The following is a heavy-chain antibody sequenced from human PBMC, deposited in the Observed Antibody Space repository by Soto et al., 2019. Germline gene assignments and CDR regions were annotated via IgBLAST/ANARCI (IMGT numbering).Heavy chain of an antibody. D-gene: IGHD6-6*01. J-gene: IGHJ4*02. CDR2: INPNTGST. CDR3: ARDTKNTSSSIDS. CDR1: GYTFTGYY. V-gene: IGHV1-2*02. Sequence: QVQLVQSGAEMRKPGASVKVSCKASGYTFTGYYMHWVRQAPGEGLEWMGWINPNTGSTNYDQEFQGRITMTRDTSISTAYMELSRLGSDDTAVYFCARDTKNTSSSIDSWGQGTLVTVSS.